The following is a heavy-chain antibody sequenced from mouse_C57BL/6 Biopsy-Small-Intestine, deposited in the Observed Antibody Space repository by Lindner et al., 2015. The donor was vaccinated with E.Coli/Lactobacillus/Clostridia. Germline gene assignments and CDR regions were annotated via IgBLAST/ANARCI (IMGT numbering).Heavy chain of an antibody. CDR3: AREANWSMDY. CDR1: GYTFTSNW. D-gene: IGHD4-1*01. V-gene: IGHV1-64*01. CDR2: ILPNSGNI. J-gene: IGHJ4*01. Sequence: VQLQESGAELVKPGASVKLSCKASGYTFTSNWMHWVKQRPGQGLEWIGMILPNSGNINYNEKFKSKATLTVDKSSNTAYMQLSSQTSEDSAVYYCAREANWSMDYWGQGTSVTVSS.